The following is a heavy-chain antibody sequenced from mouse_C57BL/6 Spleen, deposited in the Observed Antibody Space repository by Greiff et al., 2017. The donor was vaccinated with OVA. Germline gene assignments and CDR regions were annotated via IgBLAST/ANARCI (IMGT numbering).Heavy chain of an antibody. CDR1: GYTFTSYW. Sequence: QVQLQQPGAELVRPGTSVKLSCKASGYTFTSYWMHWVKQRPGQGLEWIGVIDPSDSYTNYNQKFKGKATLTVDTSSSTAYMQLSSLTSEDSAVYYCARAYYYGSSYRLAYWGQGTLVTVSA. CDR2: IDPSDSYT. V-gene: IGHV1-59*01. J-gene: IGHJ3*01. D-gene: IGHD1-1*01. CDR3: ARAYYYGSSYRLAY.